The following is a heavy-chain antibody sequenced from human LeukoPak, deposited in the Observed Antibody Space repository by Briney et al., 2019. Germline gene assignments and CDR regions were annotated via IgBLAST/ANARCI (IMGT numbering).Heavy chain of an antibody. D-gene: IGHD2-8*02. CDR2: IKRKAYGWAT. CDR1: EFTVSNNY. V-gene: IGHV3-71*01. J-gene: IGHJ5*02. Sequence: GGSLRLSCAASEFTVSNNYMTWVRQAPEKGLEWIGLIKRKAYGWATEYAASVKCSFTISRDDSKLIAYMQRNSVKTKDTRVYHCTVQVVPSDNWFDPWGQGTRVTVSS. CDR3: TVQVVPSDNWFDP.